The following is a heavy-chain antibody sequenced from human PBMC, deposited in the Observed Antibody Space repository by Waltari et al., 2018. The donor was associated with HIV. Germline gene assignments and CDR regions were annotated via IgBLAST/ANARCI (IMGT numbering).Heavy chain of an antibody. Sequence: EVQLVESGGGLVQPGGSLRLSCAASGFTFSSYDLHWVSQATGKGQEVVLAVGTASETYYPGSVKGRFTISRENAKNSLYLQMNSRRAGDTAVYYCARDNQGYYGMDVWGQGTTVTVSS. CDR3: ARDNQGYYGMDV. CDR1: GFTFSSYD. D-gene: IGHD2-2*01. V-gene: IGHV3-13*01. J-gene: IGHJ6*02. CDR2: VGTASET.